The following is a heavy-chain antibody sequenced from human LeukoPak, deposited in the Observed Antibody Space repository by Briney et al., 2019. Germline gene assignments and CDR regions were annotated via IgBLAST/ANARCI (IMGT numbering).Heavy chain of an antibody. D-gene: IGHD1-26*01. J-gene: IGHJ6*03. CDR1: GFTFSSYW. V-gene: IGHV3-7*01. Sequence: PGGPLRLSCAASGFTFSSYWMSWVRQAPGKGLEWVANIKQDGSEKYYVDSVKGRFTISRDNAKNTLYLQMNSLRAEDTAVYYCARDHVGATPYYYYYYYMDVWGKGTTVTISS. CDR3: ARDHVGATPYYYYYYYMDV. CDR2: IKQDGSEK.